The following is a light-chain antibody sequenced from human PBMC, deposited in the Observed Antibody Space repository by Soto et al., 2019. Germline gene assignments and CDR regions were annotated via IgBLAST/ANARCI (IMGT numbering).Light chain of an antibody. CDR1: ASLLDRGNRSGW. V-gene: IGKV2-40*01. Sequence: TQSPGSMPVTTGEPAPSSCRSRASLLDRGNRSGWVAWYLQKPGQAPQLLIYALSCRASGVPDRFSGSGSDTDFTLKITRVEAEDVGVYYCMQCIEFPLTFGGGTKVDIK. CDR2: ALS. CDR3: MQCIEFPLT. J-gene: IGKJ4*01.